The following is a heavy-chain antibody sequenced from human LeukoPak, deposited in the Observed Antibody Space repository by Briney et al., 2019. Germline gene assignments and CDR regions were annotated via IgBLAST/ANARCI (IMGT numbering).Heavy chain of an antibody. CDR1: GFTFSTYW. CDR2: LNQDGSEK. Sequence: GGSLRLSCAASGFTFSTYWMSWVRQAPGKGLEWVANLNQDGSEKYHADSVKGRFTISRDNAKNSLYLQMNSLRAEDTAVYYCARGTGRGMGVWGQGTTVTVSS. J-gene: IGHJ6*02. D-gene: IGHD1-1*01. CDR3: ARGTGRGMGV. V-gene: IGHV3-7*05.